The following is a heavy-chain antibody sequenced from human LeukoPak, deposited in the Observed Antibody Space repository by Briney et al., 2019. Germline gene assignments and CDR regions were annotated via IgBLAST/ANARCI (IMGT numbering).Heavy chain of an antibody. Sequence: SETLSLTCAVYGGSFSRYYWTWIRQPPGKGLEWIGEINHSGSANYNPSLKSRVTISVDTSKNQFSLKLSSVTAADTAVYYCARRPVYYSGLGPIDYWGQGSLVTVSS. CDR3: ARRPVYYSGLGPIDY. J-gene: IGHJ4*02. CDR1: GGSFSRYY. D-gene: IGHD3-10*01. V-gene: IGHV4-34*01. CDR2: INHSGSA.